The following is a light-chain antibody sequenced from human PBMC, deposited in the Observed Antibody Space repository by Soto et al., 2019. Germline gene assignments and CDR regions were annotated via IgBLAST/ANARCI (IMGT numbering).Light chain of an antibody. CDR1: QSVRSNS. CDR2: GAS. J-gene: IGKJ4*01. CDR3: QQYCTSPLT. Sequence: PGESATLYCTASQSVRSNSLAWYQQKPGQAPRLLMFGASGRATGTPPRFSGRGSGTDFTLTISRLEPEDFAVYYCQQYCTSPLTFGGGTKVDI. V-gene: IGKV3-20*01.